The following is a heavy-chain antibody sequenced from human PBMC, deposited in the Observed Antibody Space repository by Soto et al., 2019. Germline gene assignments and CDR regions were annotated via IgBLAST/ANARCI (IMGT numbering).Heavy chain of an antibody. D-gene: IGHD1-1*01. CDR2: SSASGRSR. J-gene: IGHJ4*02. V-gene: IGHV3-23*01. Sequence: GGALKLSCVTSGIDFRNYSMSLGPPAPGKGVGGVSISSASGRSRYDADSVKGRFTISRDNCKNTMYLHMTNLRVERPAVYYCARDGNSLDVYFDLWGQGTLVTVSS. CDR1: GIDFRNYS. CDR3: ARDGNSLDVYFDL.